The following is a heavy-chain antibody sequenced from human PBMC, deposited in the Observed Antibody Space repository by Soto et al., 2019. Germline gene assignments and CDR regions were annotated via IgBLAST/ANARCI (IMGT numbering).Heavy chain of an antibody. J-gene: IGHJ3*02. D-gene: IGHD3-10*01. CDR3: AKDRPLLWFGERREGYAFDI. CDR2: ISGSGGST. V-gene: IGHV3-23*01. Sequence: GGSLRLSCAASGFTFSSYAMSWVRQAPGKGLEWVSAISGSGGSTYYADSVKGRFTISRDNSKNTLYLQMNSLRAEDTAVYYCAKDRPLLWFGERREGYAFDIWGQGTMVTVS. CDR1: GFTFSSYA.